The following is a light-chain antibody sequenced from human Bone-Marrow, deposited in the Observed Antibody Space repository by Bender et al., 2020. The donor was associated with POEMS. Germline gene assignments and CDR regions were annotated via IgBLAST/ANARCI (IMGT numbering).Light chain of an antibody. J-gene: IGLJ1*01. CDR2: EGT. CDR1: SNDVGKYKF. V-gene: IGLV2-23*03. Sequence: QSALTQPASVSGSPGQSITISCTGTSNDVGKYKFVSWYQQPPGKAPKLIIYEGTKRPSGVSDRFSGSKSGKTASLTVSGLQAEDEAVYFCCAFTAINTFAYVFGTGTTVSVL. CDR3: CAFTAINTFAYV.